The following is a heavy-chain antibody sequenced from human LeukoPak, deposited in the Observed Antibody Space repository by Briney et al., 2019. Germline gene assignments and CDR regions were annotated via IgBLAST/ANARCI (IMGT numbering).Heavy chain of an antibody. D-gene: IGHD6-13*01. V-gene: IGHV4-59*01. J-gene: IGHJ3*02. Sequence: PSETLSLTCTVSGVSISSYYWSWIRQPPGKGLEWIGYIYYSGSTNYNPSLKSRVTISVDTSKNQFSLKLSSVTAADTAVYYCARTAAARRSAFDIWGQGTMVTVSS. CDR3: ARTAAARRSAFDI. CDR1: GVSISSYY. CDR2: IYYSGST.